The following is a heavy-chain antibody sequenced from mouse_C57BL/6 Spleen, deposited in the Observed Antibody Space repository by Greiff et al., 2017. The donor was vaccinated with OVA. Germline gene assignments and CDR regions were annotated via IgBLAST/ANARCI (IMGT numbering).Heavy chain of an antibody. CDR2: IDPNSGGT. V-gene: IGHV1-72*01. CDR1: GYTFTSYW. Sequence: QVQLQQPGAELVKPGASLKLSCKASGYTFTSYWLHWVKQRPGLGLEWIGRIDPNSGGTKYNEKFKSKATLTVDKPSSTAYMQLSSLTSEDSAVYYCARGGYYGSKAMDYWGQGTSVTVSS. CDR3: ARGGYYGSKAMDY. D-gene: IGHD1-1*01. J-gene: IGHJ4*01.